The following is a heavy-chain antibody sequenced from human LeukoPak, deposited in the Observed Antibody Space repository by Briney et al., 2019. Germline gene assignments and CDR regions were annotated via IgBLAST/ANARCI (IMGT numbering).Heavy chain of an antibody. CDR2: INPSGGST. J-gene: IGHJ6*03. V-gene: IGHV1-46*01. CDR1: GYTFTSYY. D-gene: IGHD2-15*01. Sequence: ASVKVSCKASGYTFTSYYMHWVRQAPGQGLEWMGIINPSGGSTSYTQKFQGRVTITADESTSTAYMELSSLRSEDTAVYYCARDPRYCSGGSCYYYYYYMDVWGKGTTVTVSS. CDR3: ARDPRYCSGGSCYYYYYYMDV.